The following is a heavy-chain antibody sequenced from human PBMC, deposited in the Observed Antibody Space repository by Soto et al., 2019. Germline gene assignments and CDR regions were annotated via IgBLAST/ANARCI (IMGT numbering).Heavy chain of an antibody. Sequence: EVQQLESGGGLVQPGGSLRLSCAASGFTFSSYGMSWVRQASGKGLEWVSAISGSGGSTYNADSVKGRFTISRDNSKNTLYLQMNSLRAEDTAVYYCAKNEGYSSGWYLDWGQGTLVTVSS. V-gene: IGHV3-23*01. CDR3: AKNEGYSSGWYLD. D-gene: IGHD6-19*01. J-gene: IGHJ4*02. CDR1: GFTFSSYG. CDR2: ISGSGGST.